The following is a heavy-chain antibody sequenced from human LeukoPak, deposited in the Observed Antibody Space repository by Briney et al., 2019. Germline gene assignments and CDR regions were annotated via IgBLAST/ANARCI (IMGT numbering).Heavy chain of an antibody. J-gene: IGHJ4*02. Sequence: PSETLSLTCAVSGGSISSSNWWSWVRPPPGKGLEWIGEIYHSGSTNYNPSLKSRVTISVDKSKNQFSLKLSSVTAADTAVYYCMREKSYGYIRADSWGQGTLVAVSS. D-gene: IGHD3-16*01. CDR1: GGSISSSNW. CDR3: MREKSYGYIRADS. CDR2: IYHSGST. V-gene: IGHV4-4*02.